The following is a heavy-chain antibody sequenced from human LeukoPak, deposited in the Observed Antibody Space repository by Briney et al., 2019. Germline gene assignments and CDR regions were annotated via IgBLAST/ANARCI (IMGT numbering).Heavy chain of an antibody. V-gene: IGHV4-4*07. CDR2: IFSSGNT. Sequence: PSETLSLTCTVSGVSFSSYYWTWIRQPAGKGLEWIGRIFSSGNTNYNPSLESRVTMSIDTSKNQFSLKLNSVTAADTAVYYCARETWYNWNSIRGFDPWGQGTLVTVSS. D-gene: IGHD1-7*01. CDR3: ARETWYNWNSIRGFDP. J-gene: IGHJ5*02. CDR1: GVSFSSYY.